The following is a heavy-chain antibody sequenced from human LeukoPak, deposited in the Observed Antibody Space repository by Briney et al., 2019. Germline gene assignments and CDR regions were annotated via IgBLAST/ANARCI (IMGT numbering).Heavy chain of an antibody. D-gene: IGHD7-27*01. CDR2: MNPNSGET. J-gene: IGHJ5*02. CDR1: GYTFSSYD. CDR3: ARGDPWGFDP. V-gene: IGHV1-8*01. Sequence: ASVKVSCKTSGYTFSSYDINWVRQATGQGLEWMGWMNPNSGETGFAQYFQGRVTLTKNTSITTAYMELSSLRSEDTAVYYCARGDPWGFDPWGQGTLVTVSS.